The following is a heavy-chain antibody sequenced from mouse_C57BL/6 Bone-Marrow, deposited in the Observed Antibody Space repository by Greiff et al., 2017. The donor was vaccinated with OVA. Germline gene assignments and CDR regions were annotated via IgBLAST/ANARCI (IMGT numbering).Heavy chain of an antibody. CDR3: TTQLGSFYFDD. J-gene: IGHJ2*01. D-gene: IGHD4-1*02. Sequence: EVMLVESGGGLVQPGGSMKLSCAASGFTFSDAWMDWVRQSPEKGLEWVAEIRNKANNHATYYAESVKGRFTISRDDSKSSVYLQMNSLRAEDTGIYYCTTQLGSFYFDDWGQGTTLTVSS. V-gene: IGHV6-6*01. CDR1: GFTFSDAW. CDR2: IRNKANNHAT.